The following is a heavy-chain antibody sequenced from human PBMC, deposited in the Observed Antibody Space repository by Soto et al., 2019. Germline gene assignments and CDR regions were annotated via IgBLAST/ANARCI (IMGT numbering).Heavy chain of an antibody. J-gene: IGHJ3*02. CDR3: ATPQAGNYHILTGYYRDDAFDI. V-gene: IGHV3-48*03. D-gene: IGHD3-9*01. CDR1: GFTFSSYE. Sequence: GGSLRLSCAASGFTFSSYEMNWVRQAPGKGLEWVSYISSSGSTIYYADSVKGRFTISRDNAKNSLYLQMNSLRAEDTAVYYCATPQAGNYHILTGYYRDDAFDIWGQGTMATVSS. CDR2: ISSSGSTI.